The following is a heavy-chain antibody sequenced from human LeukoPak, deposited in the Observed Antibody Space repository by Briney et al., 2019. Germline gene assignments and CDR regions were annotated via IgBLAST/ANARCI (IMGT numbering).Heavy chain of an antibody. CDR1: GGTFSSYA. CDR3: ARDNMTTVTSTTGWRLYY. Sequence: ASVKVSCKASGGTFSSYAISWVRQTPGQGLEWMGGIIPIFGTANYAQKFQGRVTITADESTSTAYMELSSLRSEDTAVYYCARDNMTTVTSTTGWRLYYSGQGTLVTVSS. CDR2: IIPIFGTA. J-gene: IGHJ4*02. D-gene: IGHD4-17*01. V-gene: IGHV1-69*13.